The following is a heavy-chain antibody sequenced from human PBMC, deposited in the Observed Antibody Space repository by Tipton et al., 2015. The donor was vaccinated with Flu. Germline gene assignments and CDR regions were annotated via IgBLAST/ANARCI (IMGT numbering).Heavy chain of an antibody. CDR1: GDSVSSNSAA. V-gene: IGHV6-1*01. D-gene: IGHD3-9*01. CDR2: TYYRSKWYN. J-gene: IGHJ6*02. Sequence: GLVKPSQTLSLTCAISGDSVSSNSAAWNWIRQSPSRGLEWLGRTYYRSKWYNDYAVSVKSRITINPDTSKNQFSLQLNSVTPEDTAVYYCARDLAYYDILTGYKGYYYYGMDVWGQGTTVTDSS. CDR3: ARDLAYYDILTGYKGYYYYGMDV.